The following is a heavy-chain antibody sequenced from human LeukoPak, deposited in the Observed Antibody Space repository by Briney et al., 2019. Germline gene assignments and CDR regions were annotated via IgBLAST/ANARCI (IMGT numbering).Heavy chain of an antibody. D-gene: IGHD4-17*01. CDR3: ARVLVGTTVTTLPPGWFDP. Sequence: SETLSLTCAVYGGSFSGYYWSWIRQPPGKGLEWIGEINHSGSTNYNPSLKSRVTISVDTSKNQFSLKLSSVTAADTAVYYCARVLVGTTVTTLPPGWFDPRGQGTLVTVSS. CDR2: INHSGST. V-gene: IGHV4-34*01. CDR1: GGSFSGYY. J-gene: IGHJ5*02.